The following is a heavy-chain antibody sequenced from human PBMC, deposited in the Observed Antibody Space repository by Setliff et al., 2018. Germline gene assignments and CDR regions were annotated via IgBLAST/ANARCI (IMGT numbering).Heavy chain of an antibody. J-gene: IGHJ3*02. CDR2: IYYSGST. CDR1: GGSISSGGYY. Sequence: SETLSLTCTVSGGSISSGGYYWSWIRQHPGKGLEWIGYIYYSGSTYYNPPLKSRVTISVDTSKNQFSLKLSSVTAADTAVYYCARVARVVLSRNAFDIWGQGTTVTVSS. D-gene: IGHD2-2*01. V-gene: IGHV4-31*03. CDR3: ARVARVVLSRNAFDI.